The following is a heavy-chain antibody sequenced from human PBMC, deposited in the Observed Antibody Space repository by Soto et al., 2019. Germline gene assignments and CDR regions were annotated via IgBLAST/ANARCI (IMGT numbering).Heavy chain of an antibody. CDR3: ASNYAYAEGYSWYAIDV. CDR2: ISSYGSDT. V-gene: IGHV3-74*01. D-gene: IGHD3-16*01. Sequence: PGGSLRLSCAASGFTFSRYWMHWVRQAPGKGLVWVSRISSYGSDTHYADSVKGRFTISRDNAKNTLYLQMNSLRADDTAVYYCASNYAYAEGYSWYAIDVWGQGTTVTVSS. CDR1: GFTFSRYW. J-gene: IGHJ6*02.